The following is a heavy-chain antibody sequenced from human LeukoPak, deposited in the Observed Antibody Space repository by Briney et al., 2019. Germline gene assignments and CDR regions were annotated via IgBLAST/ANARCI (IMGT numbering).Heavy chain of an antibody. CDR3: AKGQGYYDSSGYYDIDY. CDR2: ISWNSGSI. Sequence: PGRSLRLSCAASGFTFDDYAMHWVRPAPGKGLEWVSGISWNSGSIVYADSVKGRFTISRDNAKNSLYLQMNSLRAEDTALYYCAKGQGYYDSSGYYDIDYWGQGTLVTVSS. D-gene: IGHD3-22*01. V-gene: IGHV3-9*01. CDR1: GFTFDDYA. J-gene: IGHJ4*02.